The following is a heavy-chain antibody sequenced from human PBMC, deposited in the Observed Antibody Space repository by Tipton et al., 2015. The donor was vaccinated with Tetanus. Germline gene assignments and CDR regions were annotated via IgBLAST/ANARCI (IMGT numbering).Heavy chain of an antibody. CDR3: ARRLGPYTGDQIWYFDL. Sequence: QLVQSGAEVRKPGESLKISCQGSGYNFSHHSIGWVRQLPGRGLEWMGIVDPRDSSATYGPSFQGQVTISADRSISVAYLQWSSLKASDTGIYYCARRLGPYTGDQIWYFDLWGRGTQVTV. CDR1: GYNFSHHS. V-gene: IGHV5-51*01. D-gene: IGHD7-27*01. CDR2: VDPRDSSA. J-gene: IGHJ2*01.